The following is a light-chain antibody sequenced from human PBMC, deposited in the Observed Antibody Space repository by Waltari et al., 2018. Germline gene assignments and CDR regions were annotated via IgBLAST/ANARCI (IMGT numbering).Light chain of an antibody. V-gene: IGLV2-23*02. Sequence: QSALTQPASVSGSPGQSITISCTGTSRYVGRYNLVSWYQQPPGKAPQLMIYEVSKRPSGFSNRFSGSKSGNTASLTISGLQTEDEADYYCCSYARSSTFVFGAGTKVSVL. J-gene: IGLJ1*01. CDR3: CSYARSSTFV. CDR1: SRYVGRYNL. CDR2: EVS.